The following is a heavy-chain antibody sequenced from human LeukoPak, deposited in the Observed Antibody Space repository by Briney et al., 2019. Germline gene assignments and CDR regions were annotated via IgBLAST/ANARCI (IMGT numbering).Heavy chain of an antibody. Sequence: GGSLRLSCAASGISFNNYGMSWVRQAPGKGLEWVASISNGGHHTYYADSVRGRFTISRDNSKNTLYLQMDSLRAADTAVYYCAKVISSYSGYDSYWGQGTLVTVSS. D-gene: IGHD5-12*01. CDR3: AKVISSYSGYDSY. CDR2: ISNGGHHT. J-gene: IGHJ4*02. V-gene: IGHV3-23*01. CDR1: GISFNNYG.